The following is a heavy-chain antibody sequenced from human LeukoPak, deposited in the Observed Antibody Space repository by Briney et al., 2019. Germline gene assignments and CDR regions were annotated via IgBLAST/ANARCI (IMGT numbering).Heavy chain of an antibody. J-gene: IGHJ4*02. CDR2: ISYNGGQT. Sequence: GGSLRLSCAASGFSFVTYTMHWVRQAPGKGLEWVATISYNGGQTMYADSVKGRFTISRDNPKNTLDVQMNSLRTEDTAVYYCAGAQDSSWHNFDYWGQGTLVTVSS. D-gene: IGHD6-13*01. CDR1: GFSFVTYT. CDR3: AGAQDSSWHNFDY. V-gene: IGHV3-30-3*01.